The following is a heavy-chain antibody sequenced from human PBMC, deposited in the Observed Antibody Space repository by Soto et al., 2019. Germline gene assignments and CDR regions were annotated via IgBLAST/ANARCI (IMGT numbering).Heavy chain of an antibody. V-gene: IGHV3-30*18. CDR1: GFTFSSYG. J-gene: IGHJ4*02. CDR3: AKDSQETKTWIQLGFTDY. D-gene: IGHD5-18*01. Sequence: QVQLVESGGGVVQPGRSLRLSCAASGFTFSSYGMHWVRQAPGKGLEWVAVISYDGSNKYYADSVKGRFTISRDNSKNTLYLQMNSLRAEDTAVYYCAKDSQETKTWIQLGFTDYWGQGTLVTVSS. CDR2: ISYDGSNK.